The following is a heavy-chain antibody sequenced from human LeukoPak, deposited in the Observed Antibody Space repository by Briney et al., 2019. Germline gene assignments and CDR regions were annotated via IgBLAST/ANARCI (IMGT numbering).Heavy chain of an antibody. D-gene: IGHD1-26*01. V-gene: IGHV3-23*01. CDR1: GFTFSSYA. CDR2: FSGSGGNT. J-gene: IGHJ4*02. Sequence: GGSLRLSCAASGFTFSSYAMSWVRQAPGKGLEWVSAFSGSGGNTYYADSVKGRFTISRDNSKNTLYLQMNTLRAEDTAVYYCAKTGSSRFDYWGQGTLVTVSS. CDR3: AKTGSSRFDY.